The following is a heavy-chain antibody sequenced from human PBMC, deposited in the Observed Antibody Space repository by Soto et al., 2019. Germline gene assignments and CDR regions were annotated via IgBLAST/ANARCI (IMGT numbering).Heavy chain of an antibody. CDR3: ARAQQLEDWFDP. CDR2: ISAYNGNT. D-gene: IGHD6-13*01. CDR1: GYTFTSYG. Sequence: ASVKVSCKASGYTFTSYGISWVRQAPGQGLEWMGWISAYNGNTNYAQKLQGRVTMTTDTSTSTAYMELRSLRSDDTAVSYCARAQQLEDWFDPWGQGTLVTVSS. V-gene: IGHV1-18*01. J-gene: IGHJ5*02.